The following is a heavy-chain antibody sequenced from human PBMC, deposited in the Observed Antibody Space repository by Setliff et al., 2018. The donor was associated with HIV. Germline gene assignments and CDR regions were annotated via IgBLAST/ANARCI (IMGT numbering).Heavy chain of an antibody. J-gene: IGHJ3*02. CDR2: IYPGDSHT. V-gene: IGHV5-51*01. Sequence: GESLKISCKGSGYYFTTFWIAWVRQMPGKGLEWMGFIYPGDSHTTYSPSFQGQVTISVDKTVSTAYLQWSSLKPSDTAMYYCAREIRTIEGGALDIWGQGTLVTVSS. CDR3: AREIRTIEGGALDI. D-gene: IGHD1-1*01. CDR1: GYYFTTFW.